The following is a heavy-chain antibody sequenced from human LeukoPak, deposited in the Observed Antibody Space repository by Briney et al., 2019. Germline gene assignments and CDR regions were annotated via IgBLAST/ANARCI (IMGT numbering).Heavy chain of an antibody. CDR3: ARDPVTTLDAFDI. V-gene: IGHV4-4*07. J-gene: IGHJ3*02. CDR1: GDSISSYY. Sequence: PSETLSLTCDVSGDSISSYYWSWIRQHAGKGLEWLGRIYPSGSANYNPSLKSRGTMSVDTSKNQFSLKLSSVTAADTAVYYCARDPVTTLDAFDIWGQGTMVTVSS. D-gene: IGHD4-17*01. CDR2: IYPSGSA.